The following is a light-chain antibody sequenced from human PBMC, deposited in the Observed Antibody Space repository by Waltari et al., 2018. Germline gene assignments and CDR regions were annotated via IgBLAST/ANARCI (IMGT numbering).Light chain of an antibody. CDR1: SSNIGSNT. J-gene: IGLJ3*02. V-gene: IGLV1-44*01. CDR3: AAWDDSLNGWV. Sequence: QSVLTQPPSASGTPGQRVTISCSGSSSNIGSNTVNWYQQLPGTAPKLLIYSNTRRPSGVPDRFSGSKSGTSASLAIGGLQSEDEANYYCAAWDDSLNGWVFGGGTKLTVL. CDR2: SNT.